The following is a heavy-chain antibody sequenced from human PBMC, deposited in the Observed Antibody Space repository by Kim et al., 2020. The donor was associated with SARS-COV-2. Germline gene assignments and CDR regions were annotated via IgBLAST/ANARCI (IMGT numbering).Heavy chain of an antibody. Sequence: ASVKVSCKASGYTFTSYAMHWVRQAPGQRLEWMGWINAGNGNTKYSHKFQGRVTITRDTSASTAYMELSSLRSEDTAVYYCARPPPDYYGSGSYLPFDYWGQGTLVTVSS. CDR1: GYTFTSYA. V-gene: IGHV1-3*01. CDR3: ARPPPDYYGSGSYLPFDY. CDR2: INAGNGNT. D-gene: IGHD3-10*01. J-gene: IGHJ4*02.